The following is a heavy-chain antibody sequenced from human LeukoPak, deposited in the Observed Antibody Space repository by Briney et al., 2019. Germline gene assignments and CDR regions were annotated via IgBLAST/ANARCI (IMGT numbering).Heavy chain of an antibody. D-gene: IGHD2-21*02. J-gene: IGHJ3*01. Sequence: PSETMSLTCNVSNRSVGSGVYSWGWIRQTPGKGLEWIGYVYHSGPTYDNPSLKRRISIPMDRSKNQFSLRLSSVTAADTAVYFCASSHCGGDGFSSVDFDFWGHGTMVTVSS. CDR2: VYHSGPT. V-gene: IGHV4-30-2*01. CDR3: ASSHCGGDGFSSVDFDF. CDR1: NRSVGSGVYS.